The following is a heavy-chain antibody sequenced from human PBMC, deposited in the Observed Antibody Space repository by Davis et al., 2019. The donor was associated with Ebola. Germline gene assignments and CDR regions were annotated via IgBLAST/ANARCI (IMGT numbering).Heavy chain of an antibody. CDR3: ARATPTIFEVV. CDR2: ISSSSNSI. CDR1: GFTFSSYS. Sequence: GGSLRLSCEASGFTFSSYSMNWVRQAPGKGLEWVSYISSSSNSIYYADSVKGRFTISRDNAKNSLYLQMNSLRAEDTAVYYCARATPTIFEVVWGQGTTVTVSS. D-gene: IGHD3-3*01. J-gene: IGHJ6*02. V-gene: IGHV3-21*05.